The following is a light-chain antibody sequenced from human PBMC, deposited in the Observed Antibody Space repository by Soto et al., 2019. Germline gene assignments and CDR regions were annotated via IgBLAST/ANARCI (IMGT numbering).Light chain of an antibody. CDR2: VGIGEIVG. J-gene: IGLJ2*01. CDR3: GADHASGSTFDVV. Sequence: QPVLTQPPSASASLGASVTLTCTLSSGYSNYEVDWYQQRPGKGPRFVMRVGIGEIVGSKGDGIPDRFSVLGSGLNRYLTIKNIQEDDESDFHCGADHASGSTFDVVFGGGTKLTVL. CDR1: SGYSNYE. V-gene: IGLV9-49*03.